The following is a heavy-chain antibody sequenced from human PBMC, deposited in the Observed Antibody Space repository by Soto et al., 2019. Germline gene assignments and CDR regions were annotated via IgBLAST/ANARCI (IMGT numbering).Heavy chain of an antibody. V-gene: IGHV4-38-2*02. CDR3: VRESGDNWTYEAH. Sequence: PSETLSLTCALSSYSFGSGYWAWLRQSPGKGLEWFGTISQNGDSFYGPSFRSRVTMSVDTSKNQFSLTLTSVTAADTAVYYCVRESGDNWTYEAHWGQGTQVTVSS. J-gene: IGHJ4*02. CDR1: SYSFGSGY. CDR2: ISQNGDS. D-gene: IGHD1-7*01.